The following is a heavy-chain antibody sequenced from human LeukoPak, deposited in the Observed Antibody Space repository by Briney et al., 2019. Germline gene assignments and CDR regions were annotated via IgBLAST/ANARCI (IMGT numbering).Heavy chain of an antibody. J-gene: IGHJ4*02. V-gene: IGHV3-23*01. D-gene: IGHD2-15*01. Sequence: GGSLRLSCAASGFAFASYAMSWVRQSPGKRLEWVSGITGSGENTYYAGSVKGRFTISRDNSKNTLYLQMNSLRPEDTAVYYCAKSLVSGGSSYSCFDYWGQGTLVTVSS. CDR1: GFAFASYA. CDR2: ITGSGENT. CDR3: AKSLVSGGSSYSCFDY.